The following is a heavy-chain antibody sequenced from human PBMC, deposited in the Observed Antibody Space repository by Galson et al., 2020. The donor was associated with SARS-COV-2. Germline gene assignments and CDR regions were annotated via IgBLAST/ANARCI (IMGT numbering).Heavy chain of an antibody. J-gene: IGHJ4*02. CDR3: ARRAIAVAGHIDY. Sequence: GESLKISCKGSGYSFTNHWIGWVRQMPGTGLEWMGFIYPADSDTRYSPSFQGQVTISADKSIRTVYVQWSSLKASDTAMYYCARRAIAVAGHIDYWGQGTLVTVSS. V-gene: IGHV5-51*01. CDR2: IYPADSDT. CDR1: GYSFTNHW. D-gene: IGHD6-19*01.